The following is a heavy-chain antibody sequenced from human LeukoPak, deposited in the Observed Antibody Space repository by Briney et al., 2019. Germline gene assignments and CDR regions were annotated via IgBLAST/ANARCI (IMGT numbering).Heavy chain of an antibody. V-gene: IGHV3-21*01. D-gene: IGHD1-26*01. CDR2: ISSSGSYI. CDR3: ARVVWGATFYYYMDV. CDR1: GFTFSSYT. J-gene: IGHJ6*03. Sequence: GGSLRLSCAASGFTFSSYTMKWVRQAPGKGLEWVSPISSSGSYIYYADSVKGRFTISRDNAKKSVYLQMNSLRAEDTAVYYCARVVWGATFYYYMDVWGKGTTVTISS.